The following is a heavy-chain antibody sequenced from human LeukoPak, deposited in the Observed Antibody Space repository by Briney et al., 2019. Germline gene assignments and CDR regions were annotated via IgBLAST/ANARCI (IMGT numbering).Heavy chain of an antibody. J-gene: IGHJ4*02. Sequence: ASVKVSCKASGYTFTGYYMHWVRQAPGQGLEWMGWINPNSGGTNYAQKFQGRVTMTRDTSISTAYMELSRLRSDDTAVYYCARDQVTMIRRGGGFDYWGQGTLVTVSS. CDR1: GYTFTGYY. CDR3: ARDQVTMIRRGGGFDY. CDR2: INPNSGGT. D-gene: IGHD3-22*01. V-gene: IGHV1-2*02.